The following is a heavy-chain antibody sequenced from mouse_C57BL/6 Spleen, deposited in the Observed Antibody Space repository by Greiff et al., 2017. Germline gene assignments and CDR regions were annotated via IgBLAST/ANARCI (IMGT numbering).Heavy chain of an antibody. V-gene: IGHV1-15*01. D-gene: IGHD1-1*01. J-gene: IGHJ2*01. CDR3: TRYYYGSSYSDY. CDR2: IDPETGGT. CDR1: GYTFTDYE. Sequence: VQRVESGAELVRPGASVTLSCKASGYTFTDYEMHWVKQTPVHGLEWIGAIDPETGGTAYNQKFKGKAILTADKSSSTAYMELRSLTSEDSAVYYCTRYYYGSSYSDYWGQGTTLTVSS.